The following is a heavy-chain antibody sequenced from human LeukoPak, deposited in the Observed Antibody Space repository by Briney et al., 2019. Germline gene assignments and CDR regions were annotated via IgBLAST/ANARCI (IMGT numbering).Heavy chain of an antibody. Sequence: GGSLRLSCAASGFTFSTNGMHWVRQAPGKGLEWVAFIRYDESKRYYADSVKGRLTISRDNSESTLFLQMNGLRAEDTAVYYCAKSPSHWYFDLWGRGTLVTVSS. J-gene: IGHJ2*01. CDR1: GFTFSTNG. CDR3: AKSPSHWYFDL. CDR2: IRYDESKR. V-gene: IGHV3-30*02.